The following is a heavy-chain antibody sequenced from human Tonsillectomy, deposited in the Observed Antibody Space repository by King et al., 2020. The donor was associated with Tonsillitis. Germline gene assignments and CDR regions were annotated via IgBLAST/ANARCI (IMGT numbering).Heavy chain of an antibody. CDR3: AQAFVAYYGEPTFDS. D-gene: IGHD4-17*01. CDR2: ISYDGSNK. V-gene: IGHV3-30*18. Sequence: VQLVESGGGVVQPGRSLRLSCAASGFTFSSYGMHWVRQAPGKGLEWVAIISYDGSNKYYADSVKGRFTISRDNSKNRLYLQMNSLRAEDTAVYYCAQAFVAYYGEPTFDSWGQGTLVTVSS. CDR1: GFTFSSYG. J-gene: IGHJ4*02.